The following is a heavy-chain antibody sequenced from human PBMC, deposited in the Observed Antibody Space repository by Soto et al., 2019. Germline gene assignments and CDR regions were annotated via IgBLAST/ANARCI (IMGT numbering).Heavy chain of an antibody. CDR1: GGSFSGYY. J-gene: IGHJ4*02. CDR3: ARGRFSGY. CDR2: INHSGST. D-gene: IGHD3-10*01. V-gene: IGHV4-34*01. Sequence: PSETLSLTCAVYGGSFSGYYWSWIRQPPGKGLEWIGEINHSGSTNYNPSLKSRVTISVDTSKNQFSLKLSSVTAADTAVYYCARGRFSGYWGQGTLVTVPQ.